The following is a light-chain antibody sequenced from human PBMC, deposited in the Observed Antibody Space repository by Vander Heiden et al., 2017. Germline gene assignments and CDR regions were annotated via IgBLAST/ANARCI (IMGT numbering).Light chain of an antibody. CDR1: QSIDNF. CDR2: SAS. V-gene: IGKV1-39*01. J-gene: IGKJ3*01. CDR3: QQGYSIPFT. Sequence: DIQMPQSPSSLSASVGDTVTITCRASQSIDNFLNWYQHQPGKAPTLLISSASNLHGGVPSRFSGSGSGTDFTLTIASLQPEDFATYSCQQGYSIPFTFGPGTKVDAK.